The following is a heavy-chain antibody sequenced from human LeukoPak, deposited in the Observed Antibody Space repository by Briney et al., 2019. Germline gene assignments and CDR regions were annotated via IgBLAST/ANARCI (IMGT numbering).Heavy chain of an antibody. D-gene: IGHD3-22*01. CDR1: GYTFTGYY. CDR2: INPNSGGT. CDR3: ARARYYYDSSGLTRSSFFDY. V-gene: IGHV1-2*02. Sequence: ASVKVSCKASGYTFTGYYFHWVRQAPGQGLEWMGWINPNSGGTKNAQKFQGRVTMTRDTSIRTAYMELSRLRSDDTAVYYCARARYYYDSSGLTRSSFFDYWGQGTLVTVSS. J-gene: IGHJ4*02.